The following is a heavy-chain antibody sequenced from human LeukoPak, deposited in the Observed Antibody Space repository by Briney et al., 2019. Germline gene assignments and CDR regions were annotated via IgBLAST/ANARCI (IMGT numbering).Heavy chain of an antibody. J-gene: IGHJ4*02. Sequence: GGTLRLSCAASGVTFSGYAMSWVRQAPGKGLEWVSAISGSGGSTYYADSEKGRFTISRDNSRNTLYLQMNSLRAEDTAVYYCAKDWSRLNSEPFDYWGQGTLVTVSS. D-gene: IGHD1-26*01. CDR3: AKDWSRLNSEPFDY. CDR2: ISGSGGST. CDR1: GVTFSGYA. V-gene: IGHV3-23*01.